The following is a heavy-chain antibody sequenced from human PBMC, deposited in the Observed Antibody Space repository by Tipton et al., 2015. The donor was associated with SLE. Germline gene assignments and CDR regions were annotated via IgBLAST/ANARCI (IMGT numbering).Heavy chain of an antibody. Sequence: GLVKPSETLSLTCAVSGYSISSGYYWGWIRQPPGKGLEWIGSIYHSGSTYYNPSLKSRATISVDTSKNQFSLKLSSVTAADTAVYYCAREDSSSWFLDYWGQGTLVTVSS. J-gene: IGHJ4*02. CDR1: GYSISSGYY. CDR2: IYHSGST. CDR3: AREDSSSWFLDY. V-gene: IGHV4-38-2*02. D-gene: IGHD6-13*01.